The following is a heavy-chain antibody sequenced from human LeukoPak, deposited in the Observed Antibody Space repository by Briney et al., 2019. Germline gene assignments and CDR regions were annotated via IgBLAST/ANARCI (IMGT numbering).Heavy chain of an antibody. Sequence: PGGSLRLSCAASGFTFSSYGMHWVRQAPGKGLEWVAFIRYDGSNKYCADSVKGRFTISRDNSKNTLYLQMNSLRAEDTAVYYCAKDRRDGYNWFDYWGQGTLVTVSS. D-gene: IGHD5-24*01. V-gene: IGHV3-30*02. CDR1: GFTFSSYG. J-gene: IGHJ4*02. CDR2: IRYDGSNK. CDR3: AKDRRDGYNWFDY.